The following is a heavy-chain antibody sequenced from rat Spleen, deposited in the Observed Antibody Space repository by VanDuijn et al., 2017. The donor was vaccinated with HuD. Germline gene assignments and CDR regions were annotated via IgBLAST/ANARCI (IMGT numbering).Heavy chain of an antibody. D-gene: IGHD1-10*01. V-gene: IGHV3-1*01. Sequence: EVQLQESGPGLVKPSQSLSLTCSVTGYSITSNFWGWIRKFPGNKMEWMGYISYSGSTSYNPSLKNRISITRDASKNQFFLQLNSVTTEDTATYYCARDNSGYWYFDFWGPGTMVTVSS. CDR1: GYSITSNF. CDR3: ARDNSGYWYFDF. CDR2: ISYSGST. J-gene: IGHJ1*01.